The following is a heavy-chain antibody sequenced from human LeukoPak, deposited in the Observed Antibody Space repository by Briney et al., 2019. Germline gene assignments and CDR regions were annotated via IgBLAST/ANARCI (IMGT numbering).Heavy chain of an antibody. J-gene: IGHJ3*02. Sequence: PGGSLRLSCAASGFTFSSHAMHWVRQAPGKGLEWISSISTDSLTIKYADFVSGQFTISRDNAEHLLFLQMNSLRAEDTAVYYCARKAQTGSHSGPFDIWGQGTLVTVSS. CDR2: ISTDSLTI. D-gene: IGHD1-26*01. CDR3: ARKAQTGSHSGPFDI. CDR1: GFTFSSHA. V-gene: IGHV3-48*04.